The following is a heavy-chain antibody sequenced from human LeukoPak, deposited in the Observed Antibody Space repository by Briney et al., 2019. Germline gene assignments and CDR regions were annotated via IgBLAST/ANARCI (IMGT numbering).Heavy chain of an antibody. Sequence: GGSLRLSCAASGFTFSSYGMHWVRQAPGKGLEWVAVIWYDGSNKYYADSVKGRFTISRDNSKNTLHLQMNSLRAEDTAVYYCAKSHEVRGVMAPDYWGQGTLVTVSS. CDR2: IWYDGSNK. D-gene: IGHD3-10*01. CDR3: AKSHEVRGVMAPDY. CDR1: GFTFSSYG. V-gene: IGHV3-33*06. J-gene: IGHJ4*02.